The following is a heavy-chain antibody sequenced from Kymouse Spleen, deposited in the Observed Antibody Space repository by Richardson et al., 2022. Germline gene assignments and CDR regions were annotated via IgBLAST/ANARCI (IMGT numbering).Heavy chain of an antibody. CDR3: AREDIVLMVYAMKQQLVGDYFDY. D-gene: IGHD2-8*01. V-gene: IGHV4-4*02. CDR2: IYHSGST. J-gene: IGHJ4*02. Sequence: QVQLQESGPGLVKPSGTLSLTCAVSGGSISSSNWWSWVRQPPGKGLEWIGEIYHSGSTNYNPSLKSRVTISVDKSKNQFSLKLSSVTAADTAVYYCAREDIVLMVYAMKQQLVGDYFDYWGQGTLVTVSS. CDR1: GGSISSSNW.